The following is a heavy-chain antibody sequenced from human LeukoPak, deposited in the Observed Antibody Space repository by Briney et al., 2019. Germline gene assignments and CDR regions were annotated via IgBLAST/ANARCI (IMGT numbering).Heavy chain of an antibody. V-gene: IGHV1/OR15-3*01. CDR2: INAGNGNT. D-gene: IGHD6-6*01. CDR3: ARIVAARSGNLDP. Sequence: ASVKVSCKASGYTFTDYFMNWMRQAPGQRLEWMGWINAGNGNTKYSQKLQGRVTMTTDTSTSTAYMELRSLRSDDTAVYYCARIVAARSGNLDPWGQGTLVTVSS. J-gene: IGHJ5*02. CDR1: GYTFTDYF.